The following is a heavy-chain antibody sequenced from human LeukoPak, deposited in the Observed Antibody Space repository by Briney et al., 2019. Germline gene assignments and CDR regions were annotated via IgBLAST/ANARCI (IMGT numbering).Heavy chain of an antibody. CDR3: ARETNYYDTIYYFDY. CDR1: GGSFSGYY. J-gene: IGHJ4*02. CDR2: INHSGST. V-gene: IGHV4-34*01. Sequence: PSETLSLTCAVYGGSFSGYYWSWIRQPPGKGLEWIGEINHSGSTNYNPSLKSRVTISVDTSKNQFSLKLSSVTAADTAAYYCARETNYYDTIYYFDYWGQGTLVTVSS. D-gene: IGHD3-22*01.